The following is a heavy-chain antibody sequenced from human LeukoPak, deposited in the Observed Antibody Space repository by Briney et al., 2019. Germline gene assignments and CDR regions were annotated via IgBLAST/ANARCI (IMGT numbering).Heavy chain of an antibody. CDR3: ARRGITVFGVGYFDY. J-gene: IGHJ4*02. CDR1: GGSFSGYY. V-gene: IGHV4-34*01. Sequence: SETLSLTCAVYGGSFSGYYWSWIRQPPGKGLEWIGEINHSGSTNYNPSLKSRVTISVDTSKNQFSLKLSSVTAADTAVYYCARRGITVFGVGYFDYWGQGTLVTVSS. D-gene: IGHD3-3*01. CDR2: INHSGST.